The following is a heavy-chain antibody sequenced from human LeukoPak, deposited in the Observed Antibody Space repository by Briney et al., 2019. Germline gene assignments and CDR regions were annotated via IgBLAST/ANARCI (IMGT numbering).Heavy chain of an antibody. CDR1: GGSFRGSY. Sequence: SETLSLTCAVYGGSFRGSYWSWIRQTPGKGLEWIGEINHSGSTNYNPSLKSRVTISVDTSKNQFSLKLSSVTAADTAVYYCAREVPGRGGDIWGQGTMVTVSS. CDR3: AREVPGRGGDI. J-gene: IGHJ3*02. V-gene: IGHV4-34*01. CDR2: INHSGST. D-gene: IGHD3-10*01.